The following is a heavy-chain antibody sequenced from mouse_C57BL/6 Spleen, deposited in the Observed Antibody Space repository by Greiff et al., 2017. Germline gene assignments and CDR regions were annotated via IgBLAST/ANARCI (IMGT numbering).Heavy chain of an antibody. J-gene: IGHJ2*01. Sequence: QVQLQQPGAELVKPGASVKLSCTASGYTFTSYWMHWVKQRPGQGLEWIGMIHPNSGSTNYNEKLKSKATLTGDKSYSTAYMQLSSLTSEDSAFYYCARSAYDYEGFDYWGQGTTLTVSS. CDR2: IHPNSGST. CDR3: ARSAYDYEGFDY. CDR1: GYTFTSYW. V-gene: IGHV1-64*01. D-gene: IGHD2-4*01.